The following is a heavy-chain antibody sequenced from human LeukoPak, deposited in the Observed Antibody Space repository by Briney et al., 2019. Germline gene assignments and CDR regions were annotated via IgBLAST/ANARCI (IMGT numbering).Heavy chain of an antibody. Sequence: PSETLPLTCTVSGGSINSYYWSWIWQSPGKGLEWIGYINHSGNTDHNPSLKSRVTISVDTSKNQFSLKPSSVTAADTAVYYCARVPITMVRGVIMTGAFDIWGQGTMVTVSS. CDR2: INHSGNT. J-gene: IGHJ3*02. CDR1: GGSINSYY. V-gene: IGHV4-59*01. D-gene: IGHD3-10*01. CDR3: ARVPITMVRGVIMTGAFDI.